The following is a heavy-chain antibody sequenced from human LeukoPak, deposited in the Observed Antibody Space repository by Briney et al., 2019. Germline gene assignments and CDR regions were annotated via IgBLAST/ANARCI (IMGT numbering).Heavy chain of an antibody. V-gene: IGHV1-69*04. J-gene: IGHJ4*02. CDR1: GGTFSSYA. Sequence: ASVKVSCKASGGTFSSYAISWVRQAPGQGLEWMGRIIPILGIANYAQKFQGRVTITADKSTSTAYMELSSLRSEDTAVYYCARDLYYYDSSGYRDYWGQGTLVTVSS. CDR3: ARDLYYYDSSGYRDY. CDR2: IIPILGIA. D-gene: IGHD3-22*01.